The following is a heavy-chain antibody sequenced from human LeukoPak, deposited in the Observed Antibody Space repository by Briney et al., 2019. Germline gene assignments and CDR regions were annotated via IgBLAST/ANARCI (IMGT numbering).Heavy chain of an antibody. CDR2: ISYDGSNK. CDR3: AREWRWGYYFDY. J-gene: IGHJ4*02. D-gene: IGHD3-16*01. Sequence: GGSLRLSCAASGFTFSSYAMHWVRQAPGKGLEWVAVISYDGSNKYYADSVKGRFTISRDNSKNTLYLQMNSLRAEDTAVYYCAREWRWGYYFDYWGQGTLVTVSS. CDR1: GFTFSSYA. V-gene: IGHV3-30-3*01.